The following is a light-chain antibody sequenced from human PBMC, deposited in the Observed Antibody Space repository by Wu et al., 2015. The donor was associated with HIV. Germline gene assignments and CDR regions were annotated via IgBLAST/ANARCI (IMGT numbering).Light chain of an antibody. J-gene: IGKJ2*01. V-gene: IGKV1-8*01. CDR2: DAS. Sequence: AIHMTQSPSSLSAYKGDRVNITCRANQVIDASLAWYQKNSGKAPKLLIYDASTLQSGVPSRFSGSGSGTNFTLSISCLQSEDIATYYCQQYYSYPTFGQGTKLALK. CDR1: QVIDAS. CDR3: QQYYSYPT.